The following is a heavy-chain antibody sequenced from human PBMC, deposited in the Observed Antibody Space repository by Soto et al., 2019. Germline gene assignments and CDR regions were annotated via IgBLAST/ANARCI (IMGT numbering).Heavy chain of an antibody. D-gene: IGHD6-13*01. CDR3: ASGPGYSSSWTYDY. CDR1: GCTFSSYA. CDR2: IIPIFGTA. Sequence: SVKVSCKASGCTFSSYAISWVRQAPGQGLEWMGGIIPIFGTANYAQKFQGRVTITADESTSTAYMELSSLRSEDTAVYYCASGPGYSSSWTYDYWGQGTLVTVSS. J-gene: IGHJ4*02. V-gene: IGHV1-69*13.